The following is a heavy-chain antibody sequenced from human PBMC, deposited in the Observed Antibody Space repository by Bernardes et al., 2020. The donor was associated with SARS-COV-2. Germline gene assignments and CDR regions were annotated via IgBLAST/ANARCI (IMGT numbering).Heavy chain of an antibody. CDR3: TRLLGANFWGVDDAFDI. CDR1: GFILSPHS. CDR2: ISDKANRDVT. D-gene: IGHD1-26*01. J-gene: IGHJ3*02. V-gene: IGHV3-72*01. Sequence: GGSLRLSCAASGFILSPHSVNWVRQAPGKGLEWVGRISDKANRDVTYYAASVLGRFIISRDDSKNSLYLQMSSLKTEDTAVYYCTRLLGANFWGVDDAFDIWGRGTTVTVSS.